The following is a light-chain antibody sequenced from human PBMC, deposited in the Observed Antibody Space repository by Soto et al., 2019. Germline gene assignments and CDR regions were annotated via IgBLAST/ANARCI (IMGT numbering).Light chain of an antibody. CDR3: ATWDDSRHGWL. V-gene: IGLV1-44*01. CDR2: GNN. CDR1: SSSIGGNT. J-gene: IGLJ3*02. Sequence: QSVLTQPPSTSGTPGQRVTISCSGSSSSIGGNTVNWYQQLPGTAPKLLSYGNNQRPSGVPDRFSGSKSGTSVSLAISGLQSEDEADYYCATWDDSRHGWLFGGGTKLTVL.